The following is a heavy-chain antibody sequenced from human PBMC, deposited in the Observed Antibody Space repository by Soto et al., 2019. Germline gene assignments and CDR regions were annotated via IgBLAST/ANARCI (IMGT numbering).Heavy chain of an antibody. D-gene: IGHD4-4*01. V-gene: IGHV3-23*01. J-gene: IGHJ5*02. CDR3: LTRFRGLQASPPRLDP. Sequence: EVQLLESGGGLVQPGGSLRLSCAASGLTFSGYGMSWVRQAPGTGLEWVSAISGSGSTTYYADSVKGRFTISRDDSKNILFLQMNSLRAEDTAVYYCLTRFRGLQASPPRLDPWGQGTLVTVSS. CDR1: GLTFSGYG. CDR2: ISGSGSTT.